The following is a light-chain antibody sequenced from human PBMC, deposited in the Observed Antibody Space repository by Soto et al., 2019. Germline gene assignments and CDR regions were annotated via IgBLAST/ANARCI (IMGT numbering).Light chain of an antibody. V-gene: IGKV3-11*01. Sequence: EIVLTQSPATLSLSPGERATLSCSASQSVSSYLAWYQQKPGQAPRLLIYDASNRATGIPARFSGSGSGTDFTLNVRSLEPEDFAVYYCQQRSSLPRITFGPGTKVDLK. CDR3: QQRSSLPRIT. CDR1: QSVSSY. CDR2: DAS. J-gene: IGKJ3*01.